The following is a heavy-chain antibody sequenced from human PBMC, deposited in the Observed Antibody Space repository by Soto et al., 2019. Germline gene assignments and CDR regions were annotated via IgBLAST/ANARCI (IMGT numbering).Heavy chain of an antibody. CDR2: ISYDGSNK. CDR1: GFTFSSYG. V-gene: IGHV3-30*18. D-gene: IGHD2-21*02. J-gene: IGHJ6*02. Sequence: QVQLVESGGGVVQPGRSLRLSCAASGFTFSSYGMHWVRQAPGKGLEWVAVISYDGSNKYYADSVKGRFTISRDNSKNTLYLQMNSLRAEDTAVYYCAKAKVGTAIARHYYYDGMDVWGQGTTVTVSS. CDR3: AKAKVGTAIARHYYYDGMDV.